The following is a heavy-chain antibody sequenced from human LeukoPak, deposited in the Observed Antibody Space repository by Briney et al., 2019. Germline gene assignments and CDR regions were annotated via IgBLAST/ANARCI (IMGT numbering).Heavy chain of an antibody. V-gene: IGHV3-48*04. CDR2: ISSSGSTI. J-gene: IGHJ4*02. Sequence: GGSLRLSCAASGFTFSSYAMHWVRQAPGKGLEWVSYISSSGSTIYYADSVKGRFTISRDNAKNSLYLQMNSLRAEDTAVYYCARSAYGDYEEYWGQGTLVTVSS. CDR3: ARSAYGDYEEY. CDR1: GFTFSSYA. D-gene: IGHD4-17*01.